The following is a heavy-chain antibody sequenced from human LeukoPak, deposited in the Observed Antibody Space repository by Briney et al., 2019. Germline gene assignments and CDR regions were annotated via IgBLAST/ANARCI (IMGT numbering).Heavy chain of an antibody. CDR1: GFTFSSYS. CDR3: ARDAPRGDASIDY. Sequence: PGGSLRLSCAASGFTFSSYSMNWVRQAPGKGLEWVSSISSSSSYIYYADSVKGRFTISRDNAKNSLYLQMNSLRAEDTAVYYCARDAPRGDASIDYWGQGTLVTVSS. J-gene: IGHJ4*02. CDR2: ISSSSSYI. D-gene: IGHD4-17*01. V-gene: IGHV3-21*01.